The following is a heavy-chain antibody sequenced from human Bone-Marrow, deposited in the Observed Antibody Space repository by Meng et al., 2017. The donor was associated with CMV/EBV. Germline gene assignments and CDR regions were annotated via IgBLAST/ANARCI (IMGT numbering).Heavy chain of an antibody. V-gene: IGHV3-23*01. CDR2: ISGSGGST. CDR3: ARGDYWAAAGTRSDY. Sequence: GESLKISCAASGFTFSSYAMSWVRQAPGKGLEWVSAISGSGGSTYYADSVKGRFTISRDNSKNTLYLQMNSLRAEDTAVYYCARGDYWAAAGTRSDYWGQGSLVTVSS. D-gene: IGHD6-13*01. CDR1: GFTFSSYA. J-gene: IGHJ4*02.